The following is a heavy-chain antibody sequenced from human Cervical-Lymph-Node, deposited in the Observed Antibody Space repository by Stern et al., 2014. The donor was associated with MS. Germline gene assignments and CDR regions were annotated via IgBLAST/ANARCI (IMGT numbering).Heavy chain of an antibody. V-gene: IGHV3-11*01. CDR1: GFIFSDYY. D-gene: IGHD3-22*01. CDR2: ISSSGFTI. J-gene: IGHJ4*02. CDR3: ARGPTSYFDSSGSFGY. Sequence: VQLVESGGGLVKPGGSLRLSCAASGFIFSDYYFIWIRQAPGKGLEWVSYISSSGFTIYYADSVKGRFSISRDEAKHSLELRLHSLRAEDTAVYYCARGPTSYFDSSGSFGYWGQGTLVTVSS.